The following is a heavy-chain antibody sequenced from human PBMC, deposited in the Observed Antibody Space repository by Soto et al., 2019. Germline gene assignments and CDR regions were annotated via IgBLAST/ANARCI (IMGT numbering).Heavy chain of an antibody. D-gene: IGHD2-2*01. V-gene: IGHV4-4*07. CDR1: GGSISSYY. Sequence: QVQLQESGPGLVKPSETLSLTCTVSGGSISSYYWSWIRQPAGKGLEWIGRIYTSGSTNYNPSLKSRVTMSVDTTKYQYYLKLSSVTAADTAVYYCARASCLGYCSSTSCYSDAFDIWGQGTMVTVSS. J-gene: IGHJ3*02. CDR3: ARASCLGYCSSTSCYSDAFDI. CDR2: IYTSGST.